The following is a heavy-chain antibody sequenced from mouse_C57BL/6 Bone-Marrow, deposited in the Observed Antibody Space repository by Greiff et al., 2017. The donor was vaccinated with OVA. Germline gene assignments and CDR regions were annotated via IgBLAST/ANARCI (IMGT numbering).Heavy chain of an antibody. CDR2: IDPEDGDT. V-gene: IGHV14-1*01. CDR1: GFNIKDYY. Sequence: VQLKQSGAELVRPGASVKLSCTASGFNIKDYYMHWVKQRPEQGLEWIGRIDPEDGDTEYAPKFQGKATMTADTSSNTAYLQLSSLTSEDTAVYYCTTSYDGYYVGFAYWGQGTLVTVSA. CDR3: TTSYDGYYVGFAY. J-gene: IGHJ3*01. D-gene: IGHD2-3*01.